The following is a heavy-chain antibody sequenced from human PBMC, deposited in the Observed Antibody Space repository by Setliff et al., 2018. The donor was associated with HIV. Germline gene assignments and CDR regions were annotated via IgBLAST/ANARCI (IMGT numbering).Heavy chain of an antibody. CDR3: AKELAASGLGYFDS. D-gene: IGHD3-22*01. V-gene: IGHV3-23*01. Sequence: HPGGSLRLSCAASGSTFSNYAMSWVRQAPGEGLEWVSAILSTGERTFYADSVKGRFTISRDNSKNTVYLQMNSLRAEDTAEYYCAKELAASGLGYFDSWGRGILVTVSS. CDR2: ILSTGERT. CDR1: GSTFSNYA. J-gene: IGHJ4*02.